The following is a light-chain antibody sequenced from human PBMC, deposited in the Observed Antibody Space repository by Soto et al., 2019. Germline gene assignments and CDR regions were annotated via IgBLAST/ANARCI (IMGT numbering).Light chain of an antibody. J-gene: IGKJ2*01. V-gene: IGKV1-39*01. CDR2: GAS. CDR3: QQSYMIPYT. Sequence: DIQMTQSPPSLSASVGDRVTITCRASQSISTFLNWYQHTPGKAPKLLIFGASRLQGGVPSRFSGSGSGTDFTLTITSPQPEDFATYYCQQSYMIPYTFGQGTNLEIK. CDR1: QSISTF.